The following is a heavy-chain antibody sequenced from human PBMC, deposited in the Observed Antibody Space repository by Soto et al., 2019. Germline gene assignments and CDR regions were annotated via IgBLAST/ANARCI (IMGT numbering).Heavy chain of an antibody. Sequence: QSQTLSLPCAISGDSVSSNSAAWNWIRQSPSRGLEWLGRTYYRSKWYNDYAVSVKSRITINPDTSKNQFSMQLNSVTPEDTAVYYCARDDSPSGQRSAVAGYDAFDIWGQGTMVTVSS. J-gene: IGHJ3*02. CDR2: TYYRSKWYN. CDR1: GDSVSSNSAA. D-gene: IGHD6-19*01. V-gene: IGHV6-1*01. CDR3: ARDDSPSGQRSAVAGYDAFDI.